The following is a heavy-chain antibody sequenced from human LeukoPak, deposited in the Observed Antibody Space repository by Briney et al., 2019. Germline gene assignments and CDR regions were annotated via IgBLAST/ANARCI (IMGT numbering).Heavy chain of an antibody. D-gene: IGHD3-22*01. CDR2: ITNSGNT. Sequence: SETLSLTCTVSGGSMSSSDYCWGWIRQPPGKGLAWIGSITNSGNTYYNPSLKSRVTLSVDTSKDQFSLKLTSVTAADTAVYYCARHHSSSSYTAFDMWGQGTMVNVSS. J-gene: IGHJ3*02. V-gene: IGHV4-39*01. CDR1: GGSMSSSDYC. CDR3: ARHHSSSSYTAFDM.